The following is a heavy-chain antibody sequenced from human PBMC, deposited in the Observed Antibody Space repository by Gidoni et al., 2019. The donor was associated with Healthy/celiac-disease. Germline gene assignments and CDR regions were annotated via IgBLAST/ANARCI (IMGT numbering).Heavy chain of an antibody. CDR1: GFTFSGSA. Sequence: EVQLVESGGGLVQPGGSLKLSCAASGFTFSGSAMHWVRQASGKGREWVCRIRSKVNNYATTYAASVKGRFTISRDDSKNTAYLQMNSLKTEDTAVYYCTRRGGYLFPFDYWGQGTLVTVST. J-gene: IGHJ4*02. D-gene: IGHD3-22*01. CDR2: IRSKVNNYAT. V-gene: IGHV3-73*02. CDR3: TRRGGYLFPFDY.